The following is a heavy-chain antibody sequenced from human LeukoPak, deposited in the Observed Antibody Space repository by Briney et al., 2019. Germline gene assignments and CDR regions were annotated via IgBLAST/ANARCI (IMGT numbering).Heavy chain of an antibody. D-gene: IGHD3-10*01. V-gene: IGHV4-61*09. J-gene: IGHJ4*02. CDR3: ARDTYGSGSSTFDY. Sequence: PSQTLSLTCSVSGGSISSGHYYWSWIRQPAGKGLEWIGHIYTSGSTSYNPSLKSRVAISRDTSKNQFSLKLSPVIAADTAVYYCARDTYGSGSSTFDYWGQGTLVTVSS. CDR2: IYTSGST. CDR1: GGSISSGHYY.